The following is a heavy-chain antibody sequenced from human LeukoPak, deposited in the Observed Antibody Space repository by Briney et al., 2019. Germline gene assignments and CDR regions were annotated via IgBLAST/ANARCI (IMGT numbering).Heavy chain of an antibody. J-gene: IGHJ4*02. Sequence: GSLRLSCAASGFTFSSYGMSWVRQAPGKGLEWVSAISGSGGSTYYADSVKGRFTISRDNSKNTLYLQMNSLRAEDTAVYYCAKGEMATIQGIGYWGQGTLVTVSS. CDR2: ISGSGGST. CDR1: GFTFSSYG. V-gene: IGHV3-23*01. D-gene: IGHD5-24*01. CDR3: AKGEMATIQGIGY.